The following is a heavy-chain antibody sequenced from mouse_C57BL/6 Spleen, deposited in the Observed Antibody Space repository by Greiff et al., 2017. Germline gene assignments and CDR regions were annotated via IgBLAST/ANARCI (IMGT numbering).Heavy chain of an antibody. CDR2: ISYDGSN. D-gene: IGHD1-1*01. CDR1: GYSITSGYY. V-gene: IGHV3-6*01. Sequence: DVQLQESGPGLVKPSQSLSLTCSVTGYSITSGYYWNWIRQFPGNKLEWMGYISYDGSNNYNPSLKNRISIPRDTSKNQFFLKLNSVTTEDTATYYCAREATTVVAHWYFDVWGTGTTVTVSS. CDR3: AREATTVVAHWYFDV. J-gene: IGHJ1*03.